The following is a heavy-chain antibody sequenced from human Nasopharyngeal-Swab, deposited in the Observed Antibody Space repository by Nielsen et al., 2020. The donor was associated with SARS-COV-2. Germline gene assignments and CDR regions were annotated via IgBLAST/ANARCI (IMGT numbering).Heavy chain of an antibody. J-gene: IGHJ6*02. D-gene: IGHD5-12*01. CDR3: AKDRDSGDDSDDYYHYYGMDV. CDR1: GFTFSSYA. CDR2: ISGSDYST. Sequence: GESLKISCAASGFTFSSYAMSWVRQAPGKGLEWVSAISGSDYSTYYADSVKGRFTISRDNSKNTVSLQMNSLRVEDTAMYYCAKDRDSGDDSDDYYHYYGMDVWGQGTTVTVSS. V-gene: IGHV3-23*01.